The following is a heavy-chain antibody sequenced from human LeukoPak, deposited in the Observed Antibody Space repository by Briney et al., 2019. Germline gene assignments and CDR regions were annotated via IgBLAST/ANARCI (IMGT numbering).Heavy chain of an antibody. CDR2: ISSSSSYI. Sequence: GGSLRLSCAASGFTFNRYGMSWVRQAPGKGLEWVSSISSSSSYIYYADSVKGRFTISRDNAKNSLYLQMNSLRAEDTAVYYCARERVGSGSYKDYYYGMDVWGQGTTVTVSS. V-gene: IGHV3-21*01. D-gene: IGHD3-10*01. J-gene: IGHJ6*02. CDR1: GFTFNRYG. CDR3: ARERVGSGSYKDYYYGMDV.